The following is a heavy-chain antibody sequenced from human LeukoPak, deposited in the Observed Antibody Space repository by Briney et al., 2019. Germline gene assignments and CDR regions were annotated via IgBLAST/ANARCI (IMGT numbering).Heavy chain of an antibody. Sequence: GGSLRLSCAASGFTFNSYVMTWVRQAPGKGLEWVAVIWSDGSKAYYVDSVKGRFTISRDYSKNTLFLQMSSLRAEDTAVYYCARAGASNEFDYWGQGTLVTVSS. J-gene: IGHJ4*02. CDR2: IWSDGSKA. D-gene: IGHD2-8*01. CDR1: GFTFNSYV. V-gene: IGHV3-33*08. CDR3: ARAGASNEFDY.